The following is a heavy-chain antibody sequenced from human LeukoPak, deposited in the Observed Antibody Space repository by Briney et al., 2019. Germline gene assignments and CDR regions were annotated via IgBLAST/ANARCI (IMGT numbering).Heavy chain of an antibody. CDR1: GGSISSYY. D-gene: IGHD2-15*01. Sequence: SETLSLTCTVSGGSISSYYWSWIRQPPGKGLEWSGYIYYSGSINYNPSLKSRVTISVDTSKNQFSLKLGSVTAADSAVYYCARTPPNCSGGSCYSGVTFDYWGQGTLVTVSS. CDR2: IYYSGSI. CDR3: ARTPPNCSGGSCYSGVTFDY. V-gene: IGHV4-59*01. J-gene: IGHJ4*02.